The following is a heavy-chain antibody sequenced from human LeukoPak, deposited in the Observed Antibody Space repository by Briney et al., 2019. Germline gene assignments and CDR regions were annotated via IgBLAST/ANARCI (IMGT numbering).Heavy chain of an antibody. D-gene: IGHD2-2*02. J-gene: IGHJ4*02. V-gene: IGHV1-8*01. Sequence: ASVKVSCKASGYTFTSYDINWVRQATGQGLEWMGWMNPNSGNTGYAQKFQGRVTMTRNTSISTAYMELSSLRSEDTAVYYCARAARGYCSSTSCYTLDYWGQGTLVTVSS. CDR3: ARAARGYCSSTSCYTLDY. CDR2: MNPNSGNT. CDR1: GYTFTSYD.